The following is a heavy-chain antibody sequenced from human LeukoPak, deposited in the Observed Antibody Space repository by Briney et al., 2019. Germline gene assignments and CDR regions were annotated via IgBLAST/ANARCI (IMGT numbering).Heavy chain of an antibody. J-gene: IGHJ6*02. CDR2: IIPILGIA. Sequence: ASVKVSCKASGGTFSSYAISWVRQAPGQGLEWMGRIIPILGIANYAQKFQGRVTITADKSTSTAYMELSSLRSEDTAVYYCARENGYSSGWYSGLSYYYGMDVWGQGTTVTVSS. D-gene: IGHD6-19*01. CDR3: ARENGYSSGWYSGLSYYYGMDV. CDR1: GGTFSSYA. V-gene: IGHV1-69*04.